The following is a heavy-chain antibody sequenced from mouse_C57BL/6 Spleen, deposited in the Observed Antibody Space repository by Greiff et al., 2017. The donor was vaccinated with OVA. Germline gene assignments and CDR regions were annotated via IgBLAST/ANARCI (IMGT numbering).Heavy chain of an antibody. CDR2: INYDGSST. CDR1: GFTFSDYY. CDR3: ARDNRALDY. Sequence: EVQLQESEGGLVQPGSSMKLSCTASGFTFSDYYMAWVRQVPEKGLEWVANINYDGSSTYYLDSLKSRFIISRDNAKNILYLQMSSLKSEDTATYYCARDNRALDYWGQGTTLTVSS. V-gene: IGHV5-16*01. D-gene: IGHD3-1*01. J-gene: IGHJ2*01.